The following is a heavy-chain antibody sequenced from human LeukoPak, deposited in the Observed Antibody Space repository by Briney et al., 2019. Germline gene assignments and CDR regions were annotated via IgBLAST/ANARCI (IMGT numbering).Heavy chain of an antibody. CDR3: ARDFEDSDYYYYYMDV. Sequence: GGSPRLSCAASGFTFSSYWMSWVRQAPGKGLEWVANIKQDGSEKYYVDSVKGRFTISRDNAKNSLYLQMNSLRAEDTAVYYCARDFEDSDYYYYYMDVWGKGTTVTVSS. CDR2: IKQDGSEK. V-gene: IGHV3-7*01. D-gene: IGHD2-15*01. J-gene: IGHJ6*03. CDR1: GFTFSSYW.